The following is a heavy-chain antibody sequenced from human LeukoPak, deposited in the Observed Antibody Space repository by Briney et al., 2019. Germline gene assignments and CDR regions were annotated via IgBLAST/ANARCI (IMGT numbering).Heavy chain of an antibody. CDR2: IYTSGST. CDR3: ARDGDWAFDY. V-gene: IGHV4-61*02. D-gene: IGHD2-21*02. CDR1: GGSISSGSYY. Sequence: PSETLSLTCTVSGGSISSGSYYWSWIRQPAGKGLEWIGRIYTSGSTNYNPSLKSRVTISVDTSKNQFSLKLSSVTAADTAVYYCARDGDWAFDYWGQGTLVTVSS. J-gene: IGHJ4*02.